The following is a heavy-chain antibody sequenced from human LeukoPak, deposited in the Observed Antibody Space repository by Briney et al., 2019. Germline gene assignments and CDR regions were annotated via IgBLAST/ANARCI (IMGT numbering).Heavy chain of an antibody. Sequence: RGSLRLSCAASGFTFSSDWISWVRQAPGKGREGLADIKQDGSEKYYVDSVKCRFTISRDNAKNSLYLQMNSLRAEDKAVYYCARDHSIRRCDYWGQGTLVTVSS. J-gene: IGHJ4*02. V-gene: IGHV3-7*01. D-gene: IGHD2/OR15-2a*01. CDR1: GFTFSSDW. CDR2: IKQDGSEK. CDR3: ARDHSIRRCDY.